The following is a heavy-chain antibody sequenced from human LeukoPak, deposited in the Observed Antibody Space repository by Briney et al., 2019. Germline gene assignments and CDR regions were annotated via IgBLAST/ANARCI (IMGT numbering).Heavy chain of an antibody. Sequence: ASVKVSCKASGYTFTSYGISWVRQAPGQGLEWMGWISAYNGNTNYAQKLQGRVTMTTDTSTSTAYMELRSLRSDDTAVYYCARDYYYGSGSYREGNWFDPWGQGTLVTVSS. V-gene: IGHV1-18*01. CDR1: GYTFTSYG. J-gene: IGHJ5*02. CDR3: ARDYYYGSGSYREGNWFDP. CDR2: ISAYNGNT. D-gene: IGHD3-10*01.